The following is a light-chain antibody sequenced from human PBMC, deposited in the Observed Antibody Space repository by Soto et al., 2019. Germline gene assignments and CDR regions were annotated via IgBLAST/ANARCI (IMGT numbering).Light chain of an antibody. J-gene: IGKJ5*01. CDR3: QQANSFPIT. CDR2: DAS. CDR1: KGISSW. Sequence: DIQMTQSPSSVSASVGDRVTITCRASKGISSWLDWYQKKPGKATNLLIYDASSLQSGVPSRFRGSESGTDFTLTISSLQPEDCAIYFCQQANSFPITFGQGTRLEIK. V-gene: IGKV1-12*01.